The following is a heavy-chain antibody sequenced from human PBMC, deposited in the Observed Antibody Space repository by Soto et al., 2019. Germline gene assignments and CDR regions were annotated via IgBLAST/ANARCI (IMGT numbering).Heavy chain of an antibody. D-gene: IGHD2-21*02. CDR3: ARDGGAGYCGGDCPGGMDV. CDR1: GGSISSYY. J-gene: IGHJ6*02. V-gene: IGHV4-59*01. Sequence: SETLSLTCTVSGGSISSYYWSWIRQPPGKGLEWIGYIYYSGSTNYNPSLKSRVTISVDTSKNQFSLKLSSVTAADTAVYYCARDGGAGYCGGDCPGGMDVWGQGTTVTVSS. CDR2: IYYSGST.